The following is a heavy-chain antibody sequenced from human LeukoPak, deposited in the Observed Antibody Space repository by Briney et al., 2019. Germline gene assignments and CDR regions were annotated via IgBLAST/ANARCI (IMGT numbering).Heavy chain of an antibody. CDR3: AKIRPAVADNWFDP. J-gene: IGHJ5*02. CDR1: GFTFSSYS. V-gene: IGHV3-30*02. D-gene: IGHD6-19*01. CDR2: IRYDGSNK. Sequence: QSGGSLRLSCAASGFTFSSYSMNWVRQAPGKGLEWVAFIRYDGSNKYYADSVKGRFTISRDNSKNTLYLQTNSLRAEDTAVYYCAKIRPAVADNWFDPWGQGTLVTVSS.